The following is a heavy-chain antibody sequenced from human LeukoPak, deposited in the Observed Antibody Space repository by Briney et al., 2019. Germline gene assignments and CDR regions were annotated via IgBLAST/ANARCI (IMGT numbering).Heavy chain of an antibody. CDR3: ARQPLVRDCGGDCEFDY. CDR2: IYPGDSNT. J-gene: IGHJ4*02. CDR1: GYSFSYYW. Sequence: GGSLKISCKGSGYSFSYYWIGWVRQMPGKGLEWMGIIYPGDSNTRYSPSFQGQVTISADRSISTAYLQWSSLKASDTAIYYCARQPLVRDCGGDCEFDYWGQGTLVSVSS. V-gene: IGHV5-51*01. D-gene: IGHD2-21*02.